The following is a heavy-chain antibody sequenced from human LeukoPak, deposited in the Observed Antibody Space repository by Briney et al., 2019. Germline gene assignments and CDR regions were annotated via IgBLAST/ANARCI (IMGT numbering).Heavy chain of an antibody. V-gene: IGHV3-11*01. CDR2: ISSSGSTI. D-gene: IGHD6-19*01. CDR1: GFTFSDYY. CDR3: AKDLVAGFSIIAY. J-gene: IGHJ4*02. Sequence: GGSLRLSCAASGFTFSDYYMSWIRQAPGKGLEWVSYISSSGSTIYYADSVKGRFTISRDNAKNSLYLQMNSLRAEDTAVYYCAKDLVAGFSIIAYWGQGNLGTVSS.